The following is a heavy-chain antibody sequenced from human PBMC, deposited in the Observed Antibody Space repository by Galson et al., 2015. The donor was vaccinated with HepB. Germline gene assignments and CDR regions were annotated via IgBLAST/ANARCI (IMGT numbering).Heavy chain of an antibody. D-gene: IGHD6-19*01. CDR3: ARGGRYSSGWYREYYFDY. Sequence: SETLSLTCSVSGSSISSGNWWSWVRQPPGKGLEWIGEIYHSGSTNYNPSLKSRVTISVDKSKNQFSLKLSSVTAADTAVYYCARGGRYSSGWYREYYFDYWGQGTLVTVSS. V-gene: IGHV4-4*02. J-gene: IGHJ4*02. CDR2: IYHSGST. CDR1: GSSISSGNW.